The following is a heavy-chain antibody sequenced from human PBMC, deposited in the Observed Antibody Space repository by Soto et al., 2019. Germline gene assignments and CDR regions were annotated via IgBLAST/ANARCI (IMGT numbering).Heavy chain of an antibody. CDR2: IGRRSDI. V-gene: IGHV3-21*01. CDR3: AREETAWPLAYGLDV. J-gene: IGHJ6*02. Sequence: LRLSCEASGFSFSTYSMHWVRQAPGKGLEWVSSIGRRSDIYYADSVKGRFTISRDNAKNSVSLQMNSLRDEDTAVYYCAREETAWPLAYGLDVWGQGTTVTVSS. D-gene: IGHD2-21*02. CDR1: GFSFSTYS.